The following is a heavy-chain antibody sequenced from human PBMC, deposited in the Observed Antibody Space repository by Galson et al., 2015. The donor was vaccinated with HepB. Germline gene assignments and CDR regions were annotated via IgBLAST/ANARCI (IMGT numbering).Heavy chain of an antibody. Sequence: SLRLSCAASGFTFSDYYMSWIRQAPGKGLEWVSSISSSGSTIYYADSVKGRFTISRDNAKNSLYPQMNSLRAEDTAVYYCARAPGEYYNDSSGWSRHYGMDVWGQATTVTVSS. V-gene: IGHV3-11*01. CDR2: ISSSGSTI. J-gene: IGHJ6*02. D-gene: IGHD3-22*01. CDR3: ARAPGEYYNDSSGWSRHYGMDV. CDR1: GFTFSDYY.